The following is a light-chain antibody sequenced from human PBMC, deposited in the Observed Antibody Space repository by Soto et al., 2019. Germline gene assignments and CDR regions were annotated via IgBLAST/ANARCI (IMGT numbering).Light chain of an antibody. CDR2: DVS. Sequence: QSALTQPASVSGSPGQSITISCTGTSGDIGSYNYVSWYQQYPGKAPKLMIYDVSSRPSGVSTRFSGSKSGNTASLTISGLQAEDDGDYYCSSYTRFGSSVVFGGGTKLTVL. V-gene: IGLV2-14*03. CDR3: SSYTRFGSSVV. J-gene: IGLJ2*01. CDR1: SGDIGSYNY.